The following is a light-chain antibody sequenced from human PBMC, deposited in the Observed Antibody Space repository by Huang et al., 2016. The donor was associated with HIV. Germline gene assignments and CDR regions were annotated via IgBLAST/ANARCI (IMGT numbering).Light chain of an antibody. J-gene: IGKJ1*01. CDR3: QQRSIWPWT. CDR1: QYVSSN. Sequence: ERVMTQSPDTLSVSPGERATLYCRASQYVSSNLAWYQQKPGQAPRLLVYGASTRVIDIPARFSGSGSGTEFTLTISSLEPEDFAVYYCQQRSIWPWTFGQGTKVEIK. V-gene: IGKV3-11*01. CDR2: GAS.